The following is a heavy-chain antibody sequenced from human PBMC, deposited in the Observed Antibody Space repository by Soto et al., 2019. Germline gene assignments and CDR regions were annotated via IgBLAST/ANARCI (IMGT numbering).Heavy chain of an antibody. J-gene: IGHJ4*02. Sequence: QVQLVQSGAEVKKPGASVKVSCKASGYTFTNYYMHWVRQAPGQGLEWMGIINPSGGSTSYAQKFQGRVNMTRDTSTSTVYMERSRLRSEDTAVYYCARLSYDNSGYHIDDDYWGQGTLVTVSS. V-gene: IGHV1-46*01. D-gene: IGHD3-22*01. CDR1: GYTFTNYY. CDR2: INPSGGST. CDR3: ARLSYDNSGYHIDDDY.